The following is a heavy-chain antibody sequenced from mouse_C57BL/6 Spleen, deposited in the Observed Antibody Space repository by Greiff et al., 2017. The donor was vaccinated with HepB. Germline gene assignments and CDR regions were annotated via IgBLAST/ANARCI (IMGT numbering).Heavy chain of an antibody. D-gene: IGHD2-4*01. CDR2: ISYDGSN. CDR1: GYSITSGYY. J-gene: IGHJ3*01. CDR3: ARDDDYDGQAWFAY. Sequence: ESGPGLVKPSQSLSLTFSVTGYSITSGYYWNWIRQFPGNKLEWMGYISYDGSNNYNPSLKNRISITRDTSKNQFFLKLNSVTTEDTATYYCARDDDYDGQAWFAYWGQGTLVTVSA. V-gene: IGHV3-6*01.